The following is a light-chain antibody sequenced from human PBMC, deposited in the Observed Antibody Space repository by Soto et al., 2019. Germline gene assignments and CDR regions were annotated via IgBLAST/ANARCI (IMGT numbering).Light chain of an antibody. J-gene: IGKJ4*01. CDR3: QQRSHWPPVT. CDR1: QSVKTS. CDR2: DAS. Sequence: EILLSQSPGVLSLSPGQRATLTCRASQSVKTSLAWYQQKPGQPPRLLIYDASNRATGIPARFSGSGSGTDFSLTISGLEPEDVAVYVCQQRSHWPPVTFGGGTKVQI. V-gene: IGKV3-11*01.